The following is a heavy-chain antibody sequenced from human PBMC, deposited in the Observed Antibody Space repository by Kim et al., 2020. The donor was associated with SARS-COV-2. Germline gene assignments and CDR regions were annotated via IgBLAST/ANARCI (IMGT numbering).Heavy chain of an antibody. CDR3: VKAGLWGGCCD. CDR1: GFTFTTYA. CDR2: IESNGGRT. J-gene: IGHJ4*02. D-gene: IGHD3-3*01. V-gene: IGHV3-64D*09. Sequence: GGSLRLSCSASGFTFTTYAMQWVRQAPGKGLEFVSAIESNGGRTYYADSVKGRFTMSRDNSKNTVFLEMSSLRAEDTALYYCVKAGLWGGCCDWGEGTLVTAS.